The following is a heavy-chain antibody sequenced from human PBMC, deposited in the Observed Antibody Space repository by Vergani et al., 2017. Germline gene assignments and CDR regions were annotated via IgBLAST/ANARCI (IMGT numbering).Heavy chain of an antibody. CDR2: IYPGDSDT. V-gene: IGHV5-51*01. CDR1: GYSFTSYW. CDR3: ARSSSGYEAEWYYFDY. D-gene: IGHD5-12*01. Sequence: EVQLVQSGAEVKKPGESLKISCKGSGYSFTSYWIGWVRQMPGKGLEWMGIIYPGDSDTRYSPSFQGQVTISADKSISTAYLQWSSLKAADTAMYYCARSSSGYEAEWYYFDYWGQGTLVTVSS. J-gene: IGHJ4*02.